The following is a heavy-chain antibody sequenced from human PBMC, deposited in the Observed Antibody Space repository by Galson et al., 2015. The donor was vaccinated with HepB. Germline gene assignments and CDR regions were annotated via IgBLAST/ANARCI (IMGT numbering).Heavy chain of an antibody. J-gene: IGHJ5*02. CDR1: GFTFSGSA. Sequence: SLRLSCAASGFTFSGSAMHWVRQASGKGLEWVGRIRSKANSYATAYAASVKGRFTISRDDSKNTAYLQMNSLKTEDTAVYYCTRHLEGVNIDIVAPDPWGQGTLVTVSS. V-gene: IGHV3-73*01. D-gene: IGHD5-12*01. CDR2: IRSKANSYAT. CDR3: TRHLEGVNIDIVAPDP.